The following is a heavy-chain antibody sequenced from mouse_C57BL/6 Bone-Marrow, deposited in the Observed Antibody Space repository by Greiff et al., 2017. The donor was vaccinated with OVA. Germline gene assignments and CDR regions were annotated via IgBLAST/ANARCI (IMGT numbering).Heavy chain of an antibody. J-gene: IGHJ1*03. CDR1: GFTFSDYG. CDR3: ARRDYGLSYWYFDV. CDR2: ISSGSSTI. V-gene: IGHV5-17*01. D-gene: IGHD2-4*01. Sequence: EVKLVESGGGLVKPGGSLKLSCAASGFTFSDYGMHWVRQAPEKGLEWVAYISSGSSTIYYADTVKGRFTISRDNAKNTLFLQMTSLRSEDTAMYYCARRDYGLSYWYFDVWGTGTTVTVSS.